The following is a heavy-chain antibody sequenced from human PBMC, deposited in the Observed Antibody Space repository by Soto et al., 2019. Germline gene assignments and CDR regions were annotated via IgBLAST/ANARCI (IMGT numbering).Heavy chain of an antibody. CDR1: GFNFPTSW. V-gene: IGHV5-51*01. D-gene: IGHD6-13*01. J-gene: IGHJ6*02. CDR2: IYPGDSDT. Sequence: PGESLKISCKHSGFNFPTSWIAWVRQMPGKGLEWMGIIYPGDSDTRYSPSFQGQVTISADKSISTAYLQWSSLKASDTAMYYCARHGQQLDPYYYYGMDVWGQGTTVTVSS. CDR3: ARHGQQLDPYYYYGMDV.